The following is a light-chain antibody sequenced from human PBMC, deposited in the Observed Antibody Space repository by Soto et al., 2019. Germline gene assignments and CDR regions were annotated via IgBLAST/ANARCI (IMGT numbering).Light chain of an antibody. CDR2: LGS. CDR3: MQALQTQWT. V-gene: IGKV2-28*01. CDR1: QSLLHSNGYNY. J-gene: IGKJ1*01. Sequence: DIVMTQSPLSLPVTPGEPASISCRSSQSLLHSNGYNYLDWYLQRPGQSPQLLIYLGSNRASGGPDRFSGSASGTDFTLKISRVEAEDVGVYYCMQALQTQWTFGQGTKVEIK.